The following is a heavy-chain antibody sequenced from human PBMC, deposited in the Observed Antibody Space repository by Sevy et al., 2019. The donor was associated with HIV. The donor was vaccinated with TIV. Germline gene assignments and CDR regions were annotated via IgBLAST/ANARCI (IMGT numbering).Heavy chain of an antibody. CDR1: GFTFSSYA. J-gene: IGHJ4*02. CDR2: ISYDGSNK. Sequence: GGSLRLSCAASGFTFSSYAMHWVRQAPGKGLEWVAVISYDGSNKYYADSVKGRFTISRDNSKNTLYLQMNSLRAEDTAVYYCARSDREFVFDYWDQGTLVTVSS. CDR3: ARSDREFVFDY. V-gene: IGHV3-30*04. D-gene: IGHD3-22*01.